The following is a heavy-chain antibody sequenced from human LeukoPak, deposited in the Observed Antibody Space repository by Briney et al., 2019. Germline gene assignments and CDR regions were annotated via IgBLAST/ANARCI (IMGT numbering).Heavy chain of an antibody. Sequence: GWSLRLSCAVSGFTFSNYVMSWVRQAPGKGLEWVSGISGSGDSTYYADSVKGRFTISRDNSKNTLYLQMNSLRVEDTAAYYCAKVRAPSGWFNSDYWGQGTLVTVSS. CDR1: GFTFSNYV. V-gene: IGHV3-23*01. J-gene: IGHJ4*02. CDR2: ISGSGDST. D-gene: IGHD6-19*01. CDR3: AKVRAPSGWFNSDY.